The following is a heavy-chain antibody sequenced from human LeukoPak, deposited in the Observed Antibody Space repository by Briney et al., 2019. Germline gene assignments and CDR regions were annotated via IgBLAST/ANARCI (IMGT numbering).Heavy chain of an antibody. CDR1: GFTFSSYG. D-gene: IGHD6-19*01. J-gene: IGHJ4*02. CDR2: ISYDGSNK. V-gene: IGHV3-30*18. Sequence: PGGSLRLSCAASGFTFSSYGMHWVRQAPGKGLEWVAVISYDGSNKYYADSVEGRFTISRDNSKNTLYLQMNSLRAEDTAVYYCAKAGAVAGLFDYWGQGTLVTVSS. CDR3: AKAGAVAGLFDY.